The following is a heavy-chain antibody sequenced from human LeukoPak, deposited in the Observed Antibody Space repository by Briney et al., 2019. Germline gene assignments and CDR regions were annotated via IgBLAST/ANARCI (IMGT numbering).Heavy chain of an antibody. V-gene: IGHV3-66*01. D-gene: IGHD2-21*01. CDR3: AREVRLFSYYFDY. Sequence: GGSLRLSCAASGFTVSSNYMSWVRQAPGKGLEWVSVISSGGSTYYADSVKGRFTISRDNSKNTLYFQMNSLRAEDTAAYYCAREVRLFSYYFDYRGQGTLITVSS. CDR2: ISSGGST. J-gene: IGHJ4*02. CDR1: GFTVSSNY.